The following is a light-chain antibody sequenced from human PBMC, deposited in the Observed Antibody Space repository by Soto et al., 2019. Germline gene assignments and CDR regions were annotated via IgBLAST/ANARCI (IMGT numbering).Light chain of an antibody. CDR3: QTWDTGIVV. J-gene: IGLJ2*01. CDR1: SGHSSYA. Sequence: QLVLTQSPSASASLGASVKLTCTLSSGHSSYAIAWHQQQPEKGPRYLMKLNSDGSHSKGDGSPDRFSGSSSGAERYLTISSLQSDDEADYYCQTWDTGIVVFGGGTKLTVL. CDR2: LNSDGSH. V-gene: IGLV4-69*01.